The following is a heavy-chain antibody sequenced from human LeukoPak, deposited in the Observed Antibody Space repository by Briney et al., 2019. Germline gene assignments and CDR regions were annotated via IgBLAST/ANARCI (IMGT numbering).Heavy chain of an antibody. CDR1: GFRFSGYG. CDR2: IRYDGTTK. Sequence: HPGGSLRLSCAASGFRFSGYGMHWVRQVPGKGLEWLAFIRYDGTTKFYTDSVKGRFAISRDNSKNTLSLQMNSLRTGDTAVYYCAALHTGTFVDYWGQGTLVTASS. V-gene: IGHV3-30*02. CDR3: AALHTGTFVDY. D-gene: IGHD4-17*01. J-gene: IGHJ4*02.